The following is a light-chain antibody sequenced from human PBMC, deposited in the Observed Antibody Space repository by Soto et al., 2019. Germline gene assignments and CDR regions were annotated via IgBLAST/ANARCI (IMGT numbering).Light chain of an antibody. CDR3: QRRSNWPRT. V-gene: IGKV3-11*01. CDR2: DAS. Sequence: EIVLTQSTAALSLSPGERATLSCRASQSIRNYLDWYQQKPGQATRLLMYDASNRATGIPARFSGSGSGTDFSLIISSLEREDLAVYYFQRRSNWPRTFGQGTKVYI. CDR1: QSIRNY. J-gene: IGKJ1*01.